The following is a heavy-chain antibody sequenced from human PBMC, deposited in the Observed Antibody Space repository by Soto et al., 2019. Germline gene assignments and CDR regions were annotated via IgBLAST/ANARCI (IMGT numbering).Heavy chain of an antibody. V-gene: IGHV4-30-4*01. CDR1: GGSISSGDYY. Sequence: KPSETLSLTCTVSGGSISSGDYYWSWIRQPPGKGLEWIGYICYSGSTYCNPSLKSRVTISVDTSKNQFSLKLSSVTAADTAVYYCAREEGADGAFDIWGHGTMVTVSS. CDR3: AREEGADGAFDI. J-gene: IGHJ3*02. CDR2: ICYSGST.